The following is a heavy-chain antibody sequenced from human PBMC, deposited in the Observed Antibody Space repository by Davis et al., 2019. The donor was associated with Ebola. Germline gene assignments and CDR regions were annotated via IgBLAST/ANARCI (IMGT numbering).Heavy chain of an antibody. D-gene: IGHD3-22*01. Sequence: GESLKISCAASGFTFSSYAMSWVRQAPGKGLEWVSAISGSGGSTYYADSVKGRFTISRDNSKNTLYLQMSSLRAEDTALYYCARGVDDSSGYFYNYGMDVWGQGTAVTVSS. V-gene: IGHV3-23*01. J-gene: IGHJ6*02. CDR2: ISGSGGST. CDR1: GFTFSSYA. CDR3: ARGVDDSSGYFYNYGMDV.